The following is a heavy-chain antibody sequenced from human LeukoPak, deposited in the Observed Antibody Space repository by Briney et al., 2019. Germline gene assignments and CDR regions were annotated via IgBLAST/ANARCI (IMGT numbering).Heavy chain of an antibody. CDR3: AKEGYYGSGSFPDY. CDR2: IAYDGGNK. V-gene: IGHV3-30*18. D-gene: IGHD3-10*01. J-gene: IGHJ4*02. Sequence: PGRSLRLSCAASGFTFSSYGMHWVRQAPGKGLEWVGAIAYDGGNKYYPDSEKGRFTISRDNSKNTLYLQMNSLRAEDTAVYYCAKEGYYGSGSFPDYWGQGTLVTVSS. CDR1: GFTFSSYG.